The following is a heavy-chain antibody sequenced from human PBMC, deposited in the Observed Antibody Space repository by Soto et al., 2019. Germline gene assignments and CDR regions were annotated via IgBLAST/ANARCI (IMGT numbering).Heavy chain of an antibody. CDR1: GYTFTSYG. Sequence: GASVKVSCKASGYTFTSYGISWVRQAPGQGLEWMGWISAYNGNTNYAQKLQGRVTMTTDTSTSTAYMELRSLRSDDTAVYYCAVFVAVTALPEYFQHWGQGTLVTVYS. V-gene: IGHV1-18*04. J-gene: IGHJ1*01. CDR2: ISAYNGNT. CDR3: AVFVAVTALPEYFQH. D-gene: IGHD2-21*02.